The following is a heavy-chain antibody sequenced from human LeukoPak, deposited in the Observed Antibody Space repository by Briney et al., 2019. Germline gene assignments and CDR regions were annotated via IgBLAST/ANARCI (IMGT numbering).Heavy chain of an antibody. CDR1: GFTFSSYA. V-gene: IGHV3-23*01. D-gene: IGHD2-2*01. CDR2: ISDSGRNT. CDR3: ARDPGYCSSTSCTKPSVGFDY. J-gene: IGHJ4*02. Sequence: GGSLRLSCAASGFTFSSYAMSWVRQAPGKGLEWVSSISDSGRNTKYANSVRGRFTISRDNSKNTLYLQMNSLRAEDTAVYYCARDPGYCSSTSCTKPSVGFDYWGQGTLVTVSS.